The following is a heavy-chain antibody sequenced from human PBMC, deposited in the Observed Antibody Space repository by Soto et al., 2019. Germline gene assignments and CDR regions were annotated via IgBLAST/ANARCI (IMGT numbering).Heavy chain of an antibody. J-gene: IGHJ4*02. CDR3: ARARIAVAGPFDY. Sequence: GGSLRLSCAASGFTFSSYAMHWDRQAPGKGLEWVAVISYDGSNKYYADSVKGRFTISRDNSKNTLYLQMNSLRAEDTAVYYCARARIAVAGPFDYWGQGTLVTSPQ. CDR2: ISYDGSNK. CDR1: GFTFSSYA. D-gene: IGHD6-19*01. V-gene: IGHV3-30-3*01.